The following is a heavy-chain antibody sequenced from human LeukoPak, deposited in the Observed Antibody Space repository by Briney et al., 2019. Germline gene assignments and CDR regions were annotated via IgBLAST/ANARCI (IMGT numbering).Heavy chain of an antibody. J-gene: IGHJ4*02. CDR3: AGHSGYYYDSSGYLAIDY. CDR2: IYPGDSDT. CDR1: GYSFTSYW. D-gene: IGHD3-22*01. Sequence: GESLKISCKGSGYSFTSYWIGWVRQMPGKGLEWMGIIYPGDSDTRYSPSFQGQVTISADKSISTAYLQWSSLKASDTAMYYCAGHSGYYYDSSGYLAIDYWGQGTLVTVSS. V-gene: IGHV5-51*01.